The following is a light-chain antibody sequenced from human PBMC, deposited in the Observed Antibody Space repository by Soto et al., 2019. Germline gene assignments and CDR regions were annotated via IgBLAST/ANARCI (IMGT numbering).Light chain of an antibody. Sequence: EIVLTQSPGTLSLSPGERATLSCRASQSVSSSYLAWYQQKPGQAPRLLIYGASSRATGIPDRFSGSGSGTDFTLTVSRLEPEDYAVYFYQQYGSSPRTFGQGTKVAIK. CDR3: QQYGSSPRT. V-gene: IGKV3-20*01. CDR1: QSVSSSY. CDR2: GAS. J-gene: IGKJ1*01.